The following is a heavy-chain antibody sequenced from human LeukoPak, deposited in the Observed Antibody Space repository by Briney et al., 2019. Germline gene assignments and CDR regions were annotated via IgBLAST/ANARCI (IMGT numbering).Heavy chain of an antibody. CDR3: ARIYCSGGSCYPDY. J-gene: IGHJ4*02. V-gene: IGHV1-2*02. Sequence: ASVTVSCKASVYTFTDYYMHWLRQAPGQGLAWMGWINPNSGGTKYEQKFQGRVTMTRDTSIGPAYLELGRLGSDDTAVYYCARIYCSGGSCYPDYWGQGTLVTVSS. CDR2: INPNSGGT. D-gene: IGHD2-15*01. CDR1: VYTFTDYY.